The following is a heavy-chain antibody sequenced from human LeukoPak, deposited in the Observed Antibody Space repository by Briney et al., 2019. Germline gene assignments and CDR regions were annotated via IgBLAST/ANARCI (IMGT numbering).Heavy chain of an antibody. Sequence: GGSLRLSCAASGFTFSSYSMNWVRQAPGKGLEWVSSISSSSSYIYYADSVKGRFTISRDNAKNSLYLQMNSLRAEDTAVYYCAKAPVGGTPYYFDYWGQGTLVTVSS. V-gene: IGHV3-21*01. CDR1: GFTFSSYS. CDR3: AKAPVGGTPYYFDY. CDR2: ISSSSSYI. J-gene: IGHJ4*02. D-gene: IGHD1-26*01.